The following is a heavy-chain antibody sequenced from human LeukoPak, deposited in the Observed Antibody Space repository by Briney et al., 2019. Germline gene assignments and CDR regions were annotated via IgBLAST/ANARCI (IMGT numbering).Heavy chain of an antibody. Sequence: GGSLRLSCAASGFTFDDYGMSWVRQAPGKGLEWVSSVGASGANTFYADSVKGRFTISRDNSKNALFLQMNSLRVDDTALYYCAIGQLWSPSHWGQGALVTVSS. CDR2: VGASGANT. J-gene: IGHJ4*02. CDR1: GFTFDDYG. D-gene: IGHD5-24*01. V-gene: IGHV3-23*01. CDR3: AIGQLWSPSH.